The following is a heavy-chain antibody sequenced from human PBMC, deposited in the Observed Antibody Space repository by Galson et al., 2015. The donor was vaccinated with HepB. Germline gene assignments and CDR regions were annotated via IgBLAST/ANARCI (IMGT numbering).Heavy chain of an antibody. D-gene: IGHD3-10*01. J-gene: IGHJ3*02. V-gene: IGHV1-69*13. CDR2: IIPIFGTA. Sequence: SVKVSCKASGGTFSSYAISWVRQAPGQGLEWMGGIIPIFGTANYAQKFQGRVTITADESTSTAYMELSSLRSEDTAVYYCARCPPLWFGDPAFDIWGQGTMVTVSS. CDR3: ARCPPLWFGDPAFDI. CDR1: GGTFSSYA.